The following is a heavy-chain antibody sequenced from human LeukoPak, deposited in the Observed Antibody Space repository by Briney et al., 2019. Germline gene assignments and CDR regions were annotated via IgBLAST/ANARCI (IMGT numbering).Heavy chain of an antibody. Sequence: ASVKVSSKASGYSFSDNYMHWVRQAPGQGLEWMGWINPNSGGTNYAQKFQGRVTMTRDASISTAYLELSRLTSDDTAVYYCAREVYGDSSFDYWGQGTLRTVSS. CDR3: AREVYGDSSFDY. V-gene: IGHV1-2*02. CDR1: GYSFSDNY. J-gene: IGHJ4*02. D-gene: IGHD4-17*01. CDR2: INPNSGGT.